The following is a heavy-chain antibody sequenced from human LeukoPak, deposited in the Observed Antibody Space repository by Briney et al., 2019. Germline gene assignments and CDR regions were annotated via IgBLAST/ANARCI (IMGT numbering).Heavy chain of an antibody. CDR2: INPNSGGT. V-gene: IGHV1-2*02. CDR1: GYTFTGYY. Sequence: GASVKVSCKASGYTFTGYYMHWVRQAPGQGLEWMGWINPNSGGTNYAQKFQGRVTMTTDTSTSTAYMELRSPRSDDTAVYYCAREYSSSWSGYNWFDPWGQGTLVTVSS. D-gene: IGHD6-13*01. CDR3: AREYSSSWSGYNWFDP. J-gene: IGHJ5*02.